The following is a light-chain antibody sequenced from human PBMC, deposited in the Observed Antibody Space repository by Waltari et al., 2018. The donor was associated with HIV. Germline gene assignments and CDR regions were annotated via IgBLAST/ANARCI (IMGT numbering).Light chain of an antibody. CDR2: LGS. CDR1: RSLLHPTGRNW. J-gene: IGKJ4*01. Sequence: IVMTQFPLSLSVTPGEPASFSCRSSRSLLHPTGRNWVQWFLQRPGQSPQLLIYLGSSRASGVPDRFSAGGSGTDFTLRISGVEAEDVGVYYCMQSLEIPLTFGGGSRLGI. CDR3: MQSLEIPLT. V-gene: IGKV2-28*01.